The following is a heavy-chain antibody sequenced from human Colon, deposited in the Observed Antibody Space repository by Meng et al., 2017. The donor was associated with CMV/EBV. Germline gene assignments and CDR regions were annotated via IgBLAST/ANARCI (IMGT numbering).Heavy chain of an antibody. J-gene: IGHJ5*01. CDR3: AREMTAIWNWLDS. V-gene: IGHV4-39*07. CDR1: GASMSSSSYY. CDR2: IYYDGKT. D-gene: IGHD2-21*02. Sequence: GSLRLSCAVSGASMSSSSYYWVWIRRPPGKGLEWIGSIYYDGKTYCNPSLKSRVTISLDTSKNQFSLKLSSVTAADTAVYYCAREMTAIWNWLDSWGQGTLVTVSS.